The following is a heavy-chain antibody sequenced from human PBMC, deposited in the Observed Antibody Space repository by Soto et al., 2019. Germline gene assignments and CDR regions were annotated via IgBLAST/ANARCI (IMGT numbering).Heavy chain of an antibody. V-gene: IGHV3-15*01. CDR3: TTDRPFTGEGVIVT. CDR2: IKSNGNGGTT. Sequence: EVQLVESGGGLIKPGGSLRLSCVASGFTFSNLWMTWVRQAPGKGLEWVGRIKSNGNGGTTDYAAPVKGRFTISREDSKDKLYLEMNSLKTEDTAVYYCTTDRPFTGEGVIVTWGQGTMVTVSS. CDR1: GFTFSNLW. J-gene: IGHJ3*01. D-gene: IGHD3-16*02.